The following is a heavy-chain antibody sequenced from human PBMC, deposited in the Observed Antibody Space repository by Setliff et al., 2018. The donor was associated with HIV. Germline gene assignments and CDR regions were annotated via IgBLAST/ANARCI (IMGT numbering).Heavy chain of an antibody. J-gene: IGHJ6*03. CDR3: ARAVVPTYYDVLTDYVYYMDV. Sequence: SVKVSCKASGGRFSNYGISWVRQAPGQGLEWMGGIIPIFGTTNYAQMFQGRVTMTADESTSTAYMELSSLRSEDTAVYYCARAVVPTYYDVLTDYVYYMDVWGKGTTVTVSS. CDR1: GGRFSNYG. CDR2: IIPIFGTT. V-gene: IGHV1-69*13. D-gene: IGHD3-9*01.